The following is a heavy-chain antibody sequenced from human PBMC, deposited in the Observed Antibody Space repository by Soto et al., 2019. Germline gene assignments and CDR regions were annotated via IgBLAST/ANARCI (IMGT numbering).Heavy chain of an antibody. CDR2: IIPIFGTA. V-gene: IGHV1-69*13. D-gene: IGHD3-10*01. CDR1: GGTFSSYA. J-gene: IGHJ6*02. CDR3: ARSGSGSPDYYYYYGMDV. Sequence: ASVKVSCKASGGTFSSYAISWVRQAPGQGLEWMGGIIPIFGTANYAQKFQGRVTITADESTSTAYMELSSLRSEDTAVYYCARSGSGSPDYYYYYGMDVWGQGTTVTVS.